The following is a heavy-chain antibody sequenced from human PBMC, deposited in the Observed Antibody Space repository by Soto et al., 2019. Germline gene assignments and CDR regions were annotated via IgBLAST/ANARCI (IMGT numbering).Heavy chain of an antibody. D-gene: IGHD3-3*01. J-gene: IGHJ5*02. CDR2: IYYSGSN. CDR3: ARDLGYEFWSRYHSSGWFDP. CDR1: GGSISSYY. Sequence: QVQLQESGPGLVKPSETLSLTCTVSGGSISSYYWSWIRQPPGKGLEWIGYIYYSGSNNYNPYLKSRITISVDTSKNQFSLKLSSVTAADTAVYYCARDLGYEFWSRYHSSGWFDPWGQGTLVTVSS. V-gene: IGHV4-59*01.